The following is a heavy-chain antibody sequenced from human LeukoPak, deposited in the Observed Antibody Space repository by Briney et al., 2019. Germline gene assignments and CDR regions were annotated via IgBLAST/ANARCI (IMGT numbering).Heavy chain of an antibody. CDR3: ARVGVAGPFDY. V-gene: IGHV3-53*01. Sequence: PPGGSLRLSCAASGFTFSSYAMSWVRQAPGKGLEWVSVIYSGGSTYYADSVKGRFTISRDNSKNTLYLQMNSLRAEDTAVYYCARVGVAGPFDYWGQGTLVTVSS. J-gene: IGHJ4*02. CDR2: IYSGGST. CDR1: GFTFSSYA. D-gene: IGHD6-19*01.